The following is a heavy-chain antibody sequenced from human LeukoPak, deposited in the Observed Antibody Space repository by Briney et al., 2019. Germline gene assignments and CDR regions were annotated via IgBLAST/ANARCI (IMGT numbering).Heavy chain of an antibody. V-gene: IGHV3-49*03. Sequence: GGSLRLSCTTSGFTFGDYSMNWFRQAPGKGLEWVGFIRRKAYGGTTEYAASVTGRFIISRDDSKSIAFLQMSSLKTEDTAVYYCTRRGPEVVPATLFDYWGQGTLVTVSS. CDR3: TRRGPEVVPATLFDY. D-gene: IGHD2-15*01. CDR1: GFTFGDYS. J-gene: IGHJ4*02. CDR2: IRRKAYGGTT.